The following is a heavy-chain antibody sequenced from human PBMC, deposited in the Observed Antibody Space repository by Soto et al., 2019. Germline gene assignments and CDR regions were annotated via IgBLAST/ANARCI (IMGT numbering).Heavy chain of an antibody. CDR2: ISAYNGNT. V-gene: IGHV1-18*01. CDR1: GYTFTSYG. J-gene: IGHJ4*02. D-gene: IGHD3-10*01. CDR3: ATLEVAMVRGVTSDY. Sequence: ASVKGSCKASGYTFTSYGISWVRQATGQVLEWMGWISAYNGNTNYAQKLQGRVTMTTDTSTSTAYMELRSLRSDDTAVYYCATLEVAMVRGVTSDYWGQGTLVTVSS.